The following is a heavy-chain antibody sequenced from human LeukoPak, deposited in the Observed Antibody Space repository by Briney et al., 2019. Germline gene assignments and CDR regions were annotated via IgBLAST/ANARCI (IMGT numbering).Heavy chain of an antibody. CDR2: IHAGGTT. D-gene: IGHD3-22*01. CDR3: ARILVVINTLDY. J-gene: IGHJ4*02. CDR1: GFIFSSYA. V-gene: IGHV3-66*01. Sequence: AGGSLRLSCAASGFIFSSYAMHWVRQAPGKGLEWVSVIHAGGTTFYADSVKGRFTISRDNFKNTLYLQMNSLRAEDTAVYYCARILVVINTLDYWGQGTLVTVSS.